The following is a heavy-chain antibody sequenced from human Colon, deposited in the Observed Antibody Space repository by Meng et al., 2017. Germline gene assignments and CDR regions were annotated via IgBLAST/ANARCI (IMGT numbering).Heavy chain of an antibody. J-gene: IGHJ4*02. D-gene: IGHD2/OR15-2a*01. Sequence: GESLRLSCAASGFTFTSYGMHWVRQAPGKGLEWVAVIWYDGSQAHYADSVRGRFTISRDNSMKTLYLQMNSLRAEDTGVYYCVRDFLYFDYWGQGTLVTDSS. V-gene: IGHV3-33*01. CDR2: IWYDGSQA. CDR1: GFTFTSYG. CDR3: VRDFLYFDY.